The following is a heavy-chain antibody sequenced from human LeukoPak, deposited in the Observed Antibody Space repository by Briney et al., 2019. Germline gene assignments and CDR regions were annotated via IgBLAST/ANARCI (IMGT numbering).Heavy chain of an antibody. Sequence: GGSLRLSCAASGFAFSSYVMTWVRQAPGKGLEWVSTISDTAGRTYYADSVKGRFTISRDNAKNSLYLQMNSLRAEDTAVYYCARVIAAAGFSLDYWGQGTLVTVSS. CDR2: ISDTAGRT. CDR3: ARVIAAAGFSLDY. D-gene: IGHD6-13*01. V-gene: IGHV3-23*01. CDR1: GFAFSSYV. J-gene: IGHJ4*02.